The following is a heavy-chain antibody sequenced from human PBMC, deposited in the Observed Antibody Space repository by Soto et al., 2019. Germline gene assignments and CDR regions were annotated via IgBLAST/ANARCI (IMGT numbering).Heavy chain of an antibody. Sequence: SGPTLVNPTQTLTLTCTFSGFSLRASGMRVGWIRQPPGKALEWLARIDWDDDKFYSTSLRTRLTIFKDTSKNQVVLTMTNMDPVDTATYYCARTGTDGSWFDPWGQGTLVTVSS. CDR2: IDWDDDK. D-gene: IGHD1-1*01. CDR3: ARTGTDGSWFDP. CDR1: GFSLRASGMR. V-gene: IGHV2-70*04. J-gene: IGHJ5*02.